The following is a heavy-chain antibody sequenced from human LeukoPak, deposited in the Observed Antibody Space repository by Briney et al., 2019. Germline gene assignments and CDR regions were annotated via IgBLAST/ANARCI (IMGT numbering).Heavy chain of an antibody. CDR1: GFTFSSYW. CDR3: ARVKGLYYYYMDV. J-gene: IGHJ6*03. CDR2: IKQDGSEK. V-gene: IGHV3-7*01. Sequence: PGGSLRLSCAASGFTFSSYWMSWVRQAPGKGPEWVANIKQDGSEKYYVDSVKGRFTISRDNAKNSLYLQMNSLRAEDTAVYYCARVKGLYYYYMDVWGKGTTVTVSS.